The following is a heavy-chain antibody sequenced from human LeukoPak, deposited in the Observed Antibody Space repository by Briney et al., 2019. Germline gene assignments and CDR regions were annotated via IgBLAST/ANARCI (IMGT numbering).Heavy chain of an antibody. CDR3: ANKGYCSSTSCPTYYYYMDV. Sequence: GGSLRLSCAASGFTFSSYGMHWVRQAPGKGLEWVAFIRYDGSNKYYADFVKGRFTISRDNSKNTLYLQMNSLRAEDTAVYYCANKGYCSSTSCPTYYYYMDVWGKGTTVTVSS. V-gene: IGHV3-30*02. D-gene: IGHD2-2*01. CDR2: IRYDGSNK. CDR1: GFTFSSYG. J-gene: IGHJ6*03.